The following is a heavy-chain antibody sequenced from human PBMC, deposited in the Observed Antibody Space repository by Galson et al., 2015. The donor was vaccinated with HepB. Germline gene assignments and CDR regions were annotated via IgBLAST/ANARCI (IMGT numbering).Heavy chain of an antibody. D-gene: IGHD1-26*01. CDR1: GFTFSSYE. V-gene: IGHV3-48*03. J-gene: IGHJ4*02. CDR3: ARVSDRGATGFDY. Sequence: SLRLSCAASGFTFSSYEMNWVRQAPGKGLEWVSYISSSGSTICYADSVKGRFTISRDNAKNSLYLQMNSLRAEDTAVYYCARVSDRGATGFDYWGQGTLVTVSS. CDR2: ISSSGSTI.